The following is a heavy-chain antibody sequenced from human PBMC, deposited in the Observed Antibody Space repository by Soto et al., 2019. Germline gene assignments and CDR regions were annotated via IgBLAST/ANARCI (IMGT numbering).Heavy chain of an antibody. CDR3: AKKWDRWLARNYFDY. V-gene: IGHV3-23*01. CDR2: ISGSGGST. J-gene: IGHJ4*02. CDR1: GFTFGSYA. Sequence: GGSLRLSCAASGFTFGSYAMIFFRHSPVKGLEWVSAISGSGGSTYYADSGKGRFTISRDNSKNTLYLQMNSLRAEDTAVYYCAKKWDRWLARNYFDYWGQGTLVTVSS. D-gene: IGHD6-19*01.